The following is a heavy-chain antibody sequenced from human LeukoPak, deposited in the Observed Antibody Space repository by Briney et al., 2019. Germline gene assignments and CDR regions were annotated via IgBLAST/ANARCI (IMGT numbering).Heavy chain of an antibody. Sequence: GGSLRLSCAASGFTFSDYSMNWVRQAPGKGREWVASISSSSPYIYYTDSVKGRFTISRDNAKNSLYLQMNSLRAEDTAVYYCARLYSRVGPFDYWGQGTLVTVSS. J-gene: IGHJ4*02. V-gene: IGHV3-21*01. CDR2: ISSSSPYI. CDR1: GFTFSDYS. CDR3: ARLYSRVGPFDY. D-gene: IGHD5-18*01.